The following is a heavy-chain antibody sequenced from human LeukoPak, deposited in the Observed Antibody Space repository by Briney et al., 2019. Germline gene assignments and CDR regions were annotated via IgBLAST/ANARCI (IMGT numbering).Heavy chain of an antibody. CDR3: ARGALDAATPFDS. J-gene: IGHJ5*01. CDR1: GFTFSSYE. V-gene: IGHV3-48*03. CDR2: ISSSGSTI. Sequence: GGSLRLSCAASGFTFSSYEMNWVRQAPGKGLEWVSYISSSGSTIYYADSVKGRFTISRDNAKKSVYLQMNSLRAEDTAVYYCARGALDAATPFDSWGQGTLVTVSS. D-gene: IGHD2-15*01.